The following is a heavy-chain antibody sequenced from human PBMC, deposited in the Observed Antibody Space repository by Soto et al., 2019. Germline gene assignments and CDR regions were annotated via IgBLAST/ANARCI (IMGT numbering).Heavy chain of an antibody. J-gene: IGHJ4*02. D-gene: IGHD6-19*01. CDR2: VNNDGSDT. CDR3: AKYGYSSGSQYYSDS. V-gene: IGHV3-74*01. Sequence: PGGSLRLSCAASGFTFSSYWIHWVRQVPGKGLVWVSRVNNDGSDTSYADSVKGRFTVSRDNSKNTLYLQMNSLKAEDTAVYYCAKYGYSSGSQYYSDSWGQGTLVTLSS. CDR1: GFTFSSYW.